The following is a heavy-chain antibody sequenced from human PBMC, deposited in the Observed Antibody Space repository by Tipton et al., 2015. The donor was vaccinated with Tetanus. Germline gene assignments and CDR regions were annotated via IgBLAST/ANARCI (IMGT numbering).Heavy chain of an antibody. CDR2: ISYGSTTI. CDR1: GFTFSDYS. J-gene: IGHJ6*02. CDR3: ARVSYYYYGMDV. V-gene: IGHV3-48*01. Sequence: GSLRLSCAASGFTFSDYSMNWVRQAPGKGLEWVSYISYGSTTIYYADSAKGRFTISRDNAKNSLYLQMNSLRAEDTALYHCARVSYYYYGMDVWGQGTTVTVSS.